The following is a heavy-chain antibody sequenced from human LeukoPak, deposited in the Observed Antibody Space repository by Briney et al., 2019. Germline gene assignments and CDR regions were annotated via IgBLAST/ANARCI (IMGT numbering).Heavy chain of an antibody. CDR3: ARAHMVRGVRNGMDV. J-gene: IGHJ6*02. CDR2: ITNNGDST. Sequence: GGSLRLSCAASGFTFSSYAMYWVRQAPGKGLEYVSTITNNGDSTNYADSVKGRFTISRDNSKNTLYLQMGTLRDEDMAVYYCARAHMVRGVRNGMDVWGQGTTVTVS. CDR1: GFTFSSYA. D-gene: IGHD3-10*01. V-gene: IGHV3-64*02.